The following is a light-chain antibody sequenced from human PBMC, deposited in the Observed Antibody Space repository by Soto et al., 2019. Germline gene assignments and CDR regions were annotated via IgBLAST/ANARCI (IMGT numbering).Light chain of an antibody. Sequence: IQMTQSPSSLSASVGDRVTITCRASQRITTYLNWYQQKPGEAPKLLISTSGTLQRGVPSRFSGSGPWTDFTLTITALRPEDFASYFCQQTYSTPYTFGQGTKLEIK. J-gene: IGKJ2*01. CDR2: TSG. CDR1: QRITTY. CDR3: QQTYSTPYT. V-gene: IGKV1-39*01.